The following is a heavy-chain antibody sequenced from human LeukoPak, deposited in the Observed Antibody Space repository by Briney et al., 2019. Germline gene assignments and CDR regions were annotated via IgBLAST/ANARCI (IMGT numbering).Heavy chain of an antibody. CDR1: GFTFSSYD. CDR2: IGTAGDT. V-gene: IGHV3-13*01. Sequence: GGSLRLSCAASGFTFSSYDMHWVRQATGKGLEWVSAIGTAGDTYYPGSVKGRFTISRENAKNSLYLQMSSLRAGDTAVYYCARGGDFWSGPDYWGQGTLVTVSS. CDR3: ARGGDFWSGPDY. J-gene: IGHJ4*02. D-gene: IGHD3-3*01.